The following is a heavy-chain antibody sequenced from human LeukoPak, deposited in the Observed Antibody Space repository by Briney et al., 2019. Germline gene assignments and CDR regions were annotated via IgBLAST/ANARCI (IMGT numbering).Heavy chain of an antibody. CDR1: GFTFSSYS. CDR2: ISSGSGYI. CDR3: AKIAKQLVLLNWFDP. J-gene: IGHJ5*02. Sequence: GGSLRLSCAASGFTFSSYSMNWVRQAPGKGLDWVSSISSGSGYIYYADSVKGRFTISRDNSKNTLYLQMNSLRAEDTAVYYCAKIAKQLVLLNWFDPWGQGTLVTVSS. V-gene: IGHV3-21*04. D-gene: IGHD6-13*01.